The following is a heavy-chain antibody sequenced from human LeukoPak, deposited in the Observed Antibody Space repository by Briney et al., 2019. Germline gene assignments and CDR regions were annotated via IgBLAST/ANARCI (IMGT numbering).Heavy chain of an antibody. CDR3: AREYSGYDGPRDAFDI. J-gene: IGHJ3*02. D-gene: IGHD5-12*01. CDR1: GNTFTGYY. V-gene: IGHV1-2*02. CDR2: INPNSGGT. Sequence: ASVKVSCKASGNTFTGYYMHWVRQAPGQGLEWMGWINPNSGGTNYAQKFQGRVTMTRDTSISTAYMELSRLRSDDTAVYYCAREYSGYDGPRDAFDIWGQGTMVTVSS.